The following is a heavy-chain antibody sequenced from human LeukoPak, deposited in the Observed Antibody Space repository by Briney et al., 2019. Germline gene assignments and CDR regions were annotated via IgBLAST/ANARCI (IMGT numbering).Heavy chain of an antibody. CDR1: GFTFSSYA. J-gene: IGHJ3*02. Sequence: PGGSLILSCAASGFTFSSYAMSWVRQAPGKGLEWVSAISGSGGSTYYADSVKGRFTISRDNSKNTLYLQMNSLRAEDTAVYYCAKGGSPTYAFDIWGQGTMVTVSS. CDR2: ISGSGGST. V-gene: IGHV3-23*01. CDR3: AKGGSPTYAFDI. D-gene: IGHD6-25*01.